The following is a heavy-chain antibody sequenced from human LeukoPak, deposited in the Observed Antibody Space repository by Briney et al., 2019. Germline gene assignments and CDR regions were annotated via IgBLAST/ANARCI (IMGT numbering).Heavy chain of an antibody. D-gene: IGHD1-26*01. V-gene: IGHV4-59*08. Sequence: SETLSLTCTVSGGSISSYYWSWIRQPPGKGLEWIGYIYYSGSTNYNPSLKSRVTISVDTSEKQFSLKLSSVTAADTAVYYCARGWDYMDVWGKGTTVTISS. CDR1: GGSISSYY. CDR3: ARGWDYMDV. CDR2: IYYSGST. J-gene: IGHJ6*03.